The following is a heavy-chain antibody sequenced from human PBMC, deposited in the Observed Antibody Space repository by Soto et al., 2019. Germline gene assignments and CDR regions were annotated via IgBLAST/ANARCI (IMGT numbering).Heavy chain of an antibody. Sequence: SETLSLTCAVYGGSFSGYYWSWIRQPPGKGLEWIGEINHSGSTNYNPSLKSRVTISVDTSKNQFSLKLSSVTAADTAVYYCAVPDWTDYGDYEVTAKDAFDIWGQGTMVTVSS. CDR3: AVPDWTDYGDYEVTAKDAFDI. CDR2: INHSGST. D-gene: IGHD4-17*01. CDR1: GGSFSGYY. V-gene: IGHV4-34*01. J-gene: IGHJ3*02.